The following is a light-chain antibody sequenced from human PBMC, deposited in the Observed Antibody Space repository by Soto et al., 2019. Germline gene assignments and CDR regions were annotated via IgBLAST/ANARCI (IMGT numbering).Light chain of an antibody. V-gene: IGLV2-14*01. J-gene: IGLJ2*01. CDR2: DVN. CDR3: SSYTSRYTLV. Sequence: QSALTQPASLSGSPGQSITISCTGTSSDVGAYDSVSWYQQHPGKAPKLMIYDVNNRPSGVSNRFSGSKSGNTASLTISGLQTDDEADYYCSSYTSRYTLVFGGGTKLTVL. CDR1: SSDVGAYDS.